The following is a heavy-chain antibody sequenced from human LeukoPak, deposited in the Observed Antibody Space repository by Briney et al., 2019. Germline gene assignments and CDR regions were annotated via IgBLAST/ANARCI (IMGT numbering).Heavy chain of an antibody. D-gene: IGHD6-13*01. CDR1: GFTFSSYW. V-gene: IGHV3-7*01. CDR3: ARDSPIAEGYYYGMDV. J-gene: IGHJ6*02. CDR2: IKQDGSEK. Sequence: GGSLRLSCAASGFTFSSYWMSWVRQAPGKGLEWVATIKQDGSEKYYVDSVKGRFTISRDNAKNSLYLQMNSLRAEDTAVYYCARDSPIAEGYYYGMDVWGQGTTVTVSS.